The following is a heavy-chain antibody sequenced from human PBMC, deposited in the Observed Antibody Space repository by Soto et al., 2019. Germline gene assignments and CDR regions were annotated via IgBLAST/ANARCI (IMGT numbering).Heavy chain of an antibody. CDR1: GGSISLYY. D-gene: IGHD3-3*01. V-gene: IGHV4-59*01. CDR2: IDYSGST. CDR3: ARDFLVHYDIWSGHKEDYYLDV. J-gene: IGHJ6*03. Sequence: SETLSLTCTVSGGSISLYYWTWIRQPPGKGLEWIGYIDYSGSTNYSPSLKSRVTMSVDTSKNQFSLSLSSVTAADTAVYYCARDFLVHYDIWSGHKEDYYLDVWGKGTTVTVSS.